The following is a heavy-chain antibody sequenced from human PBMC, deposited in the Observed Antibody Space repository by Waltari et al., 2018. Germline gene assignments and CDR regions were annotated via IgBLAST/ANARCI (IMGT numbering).Heavy chain of an antibody. CDR1: GFTFSRSW. Sequence: EVQLVESGGGLVQTGGSLRLSCAASGFTFSRSWMDWVRQAPGRGLEWMANIKEDGSENSYVASVKGRFIISRDNAKNSLYLQMTSLRVEDTAVYYCSRRLDAWGQGTTVTVSS. CDR3: SRRLDA. V-gene: IGHV3-7*01. J-gene: IGHJ6*02. CDR2: IKEDGSEN.